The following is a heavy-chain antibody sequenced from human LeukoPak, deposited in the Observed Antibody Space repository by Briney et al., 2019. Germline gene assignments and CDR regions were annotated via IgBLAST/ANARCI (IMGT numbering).Heavy chain of an antibody. D-gene: IGHD3-10*01. J-gene: IGHJ6*02. CDR3: AKGSIWFEEKKSFYYGMDV. CDR1: GFTFSSFW. V-gene: IGHV3-7*03. Sequence: GGSLRLSCAASGFTFSSFWMNWVRQAPGKGLEWVANIKQDGSERNYVDSVKGRSTISRDNAKNSLFLQMNSLRVEDTAVYYCAKGSIWFEEKKSFYYGMDVWGQGTTVTVSS. CDR2: IKQDGSER.